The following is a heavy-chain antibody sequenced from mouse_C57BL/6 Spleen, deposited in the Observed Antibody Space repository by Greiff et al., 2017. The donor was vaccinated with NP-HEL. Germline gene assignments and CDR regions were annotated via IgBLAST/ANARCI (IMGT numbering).Heavy chain of an antibody. CDR3: ARFTPFTTVVARNFDV. V-gene: IGHV1-9*01. Sequence: QVQLQQSGAELMKPGASVKLSCKATGYTFTGYWIEWVKQRPGHGLEWIGEILPGSGSTNYNEKFKGKATFTADTSSNTAYMQLSSLTTEDSAIYYCARFTPFTTVVARNFDVWGTGTTVTVSS. J-gene: IGHJ1*03. D-gene: IGHD1-1*01. CDR2: ILPGSGST. CDR1: GYTFTGYW.